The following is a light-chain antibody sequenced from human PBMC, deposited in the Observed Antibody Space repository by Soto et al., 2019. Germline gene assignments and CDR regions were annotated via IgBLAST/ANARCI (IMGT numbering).Light chain of an antibody. V-gene: IGKV3-20*01. CDR1: ETITRGY. CDR3: QQYGASPWT. Sequence: EILLTQSPGTLSLSPGERATLSCRASETITRGYLAWYQQKTGQAPRLLIYGASSTATGIPDRFSGSGSGTDFTLTISRLEPEDFAVYHCQQYGASPWTFGQVTKVDI. J-gene: IGKJ1*01. CDR2: GAS.